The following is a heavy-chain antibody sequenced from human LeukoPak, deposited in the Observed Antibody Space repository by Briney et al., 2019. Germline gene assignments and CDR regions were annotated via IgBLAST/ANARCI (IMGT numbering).Heavy chain of an antibody. D-gene: IGHD3-22*01. J-gene: IGHJ4*02. Sequence: SVKVSCKASGGTFSSYAISWVRQAPGQGLEWMGGIIPIFGTANYAQKFQGRVTITADKSTSTAYMGLSSLRSEDTAVYYCARSYYYDSSGYPDDYWGQGTLVTVSS. V-gene: IGHV1-69*06. CDR3: ARSYYYDSSGYPDDY. CDR2: IIPIFGTA. CDR1: GGTFSSYA.